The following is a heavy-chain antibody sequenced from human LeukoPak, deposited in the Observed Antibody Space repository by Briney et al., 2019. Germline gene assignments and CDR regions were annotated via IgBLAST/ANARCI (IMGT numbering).Heavy chain of an antibody. D-gene: IGHD5-24*01. CDR1: GFTFSSYE. Sequence: PGGSLRLSCAASGFTFSSYEMNWVRQAPGKGLEWVSYISSSGSTIYYADSVKGRFTISRDNAKNSLYLQMNSLRAEDTAVYYCARDGGDGYSHFDYWGQGTLVTVSS. CDR2: ISSSGSTI. CDR3: ARDGGDGYSHFDY. J-gene: IGHJ4*02. V-gene: IGHV3-48*03.